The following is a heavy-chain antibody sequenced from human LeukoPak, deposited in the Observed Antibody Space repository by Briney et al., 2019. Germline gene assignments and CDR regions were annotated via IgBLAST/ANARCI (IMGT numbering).Heavy chain of an antibody. V-gene: IGHV4-39*07. CDR3: ARSTYYDDSSGSDFDY. D-gene: IGHD3-22*01. Sequence: SETLSLTCTVSGGSISSSSYYWGWIRQPPGKGLEWIGSIYYSGSTYYNPSLKSRLTISVDKSKNQFSLNLSSVTAADTAVYYCARSTYYDDSSGSDFDYWGQGTLVTVSS. J-gene: IGHJ4*02. CDR2: IYYSGST. CDR1: GGSISSSSYY.